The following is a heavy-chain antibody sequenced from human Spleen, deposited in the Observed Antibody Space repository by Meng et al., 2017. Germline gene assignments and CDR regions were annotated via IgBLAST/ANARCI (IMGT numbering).Heavy chain of an antibody. Sequence: VQLVESGGGVVQPGRSLRLSCAASGFIFSSYSMTWVRQAPGKGLEWVSHISTDGTKTSYADSVKGRFTISRDNVKNTLYLQMNGLRVEDTSLYYCVKTKDYYTDYWGQGTLVTVSS. CDR1: GFIFSSYS. V-gene: IGHV3-74*02. CDR3: VKTKDYYTDY. J-gene: IGHJ4*02. CDR2: ISTDGTKT. D-gene: IGHD1-7*01.